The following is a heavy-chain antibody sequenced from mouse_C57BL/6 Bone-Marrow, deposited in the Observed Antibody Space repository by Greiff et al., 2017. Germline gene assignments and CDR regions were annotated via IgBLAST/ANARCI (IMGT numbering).Heavy chain of an antibody. Sequence: QVQLQQSGPGLVQPSQSLSITCTVSGFSLTSYGVHWVRQSPGKGLEWLGVIWSGGSTDYNAAFISRLSISKDNSKSQVFFKMNSLQADDTDIYYCARNVRDYYGNYETWFAYWGQGTLVTVSA. CDR2: IWSGGST. J-gene: IGHJ3*01. CDR1: GFSLTSYG. D-gene: IGHD2-1*01. CDR3: ARNVRDYYGNYETWFAY. V-gene: IGHV2-2*01.